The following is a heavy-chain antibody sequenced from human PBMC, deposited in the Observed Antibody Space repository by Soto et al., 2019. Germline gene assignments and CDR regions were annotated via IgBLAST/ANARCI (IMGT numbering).Heavy chain of an antibody. V-gene: IGHV1-46*01. Sequence: ASVKVSCKASGYTFTSYYMHWVRQAPGQGLEWTGIINPSGGSTSYAQKFQGRVTMTRDTSTSTVYMELSSLRSEDTAVYYCARDREVSRRSSGYSNWGQGTLVTVSS. D-gene: IGHD3-22*01. CDR2: INPSGGST. CDR3: ARDREVSRRSSGYSN. CDR1: GYTFTSYY. J-gene: IGHJ4*02.